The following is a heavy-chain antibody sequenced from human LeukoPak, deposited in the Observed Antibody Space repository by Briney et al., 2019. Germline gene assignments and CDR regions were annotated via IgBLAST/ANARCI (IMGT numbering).Heavy chain of an antibody. CDR3: ARSRKYGAVTTYSWFDP. J-gene: IGHJ5*02. CDR1: GGSISSSTYY. CDR2: IHYTGST. Sequence: PSETLSLTCTVSGGSISSSTYYWGWIRQPPGKGLEWIASIHYTGSTNYNPSLKSRVTISVDTSKNQFSLKLSSVTAADTAVYYCARSRKYGAVTTYSWFDPWGQGTLVIVSS. D-gene: IGHD4-17*01. V-gene: IGHV4-39*01.